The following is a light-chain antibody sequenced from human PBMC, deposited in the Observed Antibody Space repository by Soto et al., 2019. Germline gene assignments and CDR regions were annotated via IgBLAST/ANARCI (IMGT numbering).Light chain of an antibody. V-gene: IGLV2-14*01. J-gene: IGLJ1*01. Sequence: QSALTQPASVSGSPGQSITISCTGTSSDVGAYDYVSWHQQHPGNAPKLLIYEVIHRPSGVSDRFSGSKSGNTASLTISGLRAEDEADFYCSSYTSTNTLVFGTGTKLTVL. CDR2: EVI. CDR3: SSYTSTNTLV. CDR1: SSDVGAYDY.